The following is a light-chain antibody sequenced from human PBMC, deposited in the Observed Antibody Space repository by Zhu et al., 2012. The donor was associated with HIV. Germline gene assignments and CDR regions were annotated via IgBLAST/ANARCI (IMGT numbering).Light chain of an antibody. CDR3: QQRSSWPLT. CDR2: DTS. J-gene: IGKJ4*01. Sequence: IVLTQSPATLSLSPGERATVSCRAGGSVRSLLAWYQQKPGQAPRLLIYDTSKRATGIPARFSGSGSGTDFTLTISSLEPEDFALYYCQQRSSWPLTFGGGTKVEIK. CDR1: GSVRSL. V-gene: IGKV3-11*01.